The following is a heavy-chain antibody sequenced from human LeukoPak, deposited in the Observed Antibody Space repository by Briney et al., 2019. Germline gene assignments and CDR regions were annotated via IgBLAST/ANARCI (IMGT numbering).Heavy chain of an antibody. Sequence: SETLSLTCAVSGYSFSSGYSWGWSRQPAGKGRGWTGSIYDSGRTYYNPSLKRRVTISVDTSKHQFSLKLSSVTAADTAVYYCARRIFGVVIILSSMGTFDIWGQGTMVTVSS. D-gene: IGHD3-3*01. CDR2: IYDSGRT. V-gene: IGHV4-38-2*01. CDR3: ARRIFGVVIILSSMGTFDI. CDR1: GYSFSSGYS. J-gene: IGHJ3*02.